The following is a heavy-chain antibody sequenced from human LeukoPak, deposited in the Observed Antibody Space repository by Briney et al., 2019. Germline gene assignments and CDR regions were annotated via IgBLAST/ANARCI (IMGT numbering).Heavy chain of an antibody. J-gene: IGHJ5*02. Sequence: ASVKVSCKASGYTFTGYYIHWVRQAPGQGLKWMGRINPNSGGTNYAQKFQGRVTMTRDTSINTAYMELSRLRSDDTAVYFCARGGPTYGSKYNWFDPWGQGTLVTVSS. CDR2: INPNSGGT. D-gene: IGHD4/OR15-4a*01. V-gene: IGHV1-2*06. CDR1: GYTFTGYY. CDR3: ARGGPTYGSKYNWFDP.